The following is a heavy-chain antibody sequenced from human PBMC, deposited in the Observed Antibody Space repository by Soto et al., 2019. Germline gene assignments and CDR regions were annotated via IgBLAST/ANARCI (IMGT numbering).Heavy chain of an antibody. CDR2: INACNGNT. CDR1: GYTFTSYA. D-gene: IGHD1-26*01. J-gene: IGHJ2*01. CDR3: ARDSHLVGATMDNYWYFDL. V-gene: IGHV1-3*01. Sequence: QVQLVQSGAEVKKPGASVKVSCKASGYTFTSYAMHWVRQAPGQRLEWMGWINACNGNTKYSQKFQGRVTVTRDTSASTAYMELSSRRSEDTAVYYCARDSHLVGATMDNYWYFDLWGRGTLVTVSS.